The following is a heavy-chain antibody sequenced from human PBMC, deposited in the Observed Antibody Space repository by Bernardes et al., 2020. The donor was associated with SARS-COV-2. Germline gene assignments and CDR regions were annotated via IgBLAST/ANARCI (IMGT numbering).Heavy chain of an antibody. J-gene: IGHJ4*02. CDR3: AIGFNMRGPPLDY. CDR2: IYPGDSYT. Sequence: GESLKISCKGSGYSFTSYWIGWVRQIPGKGLEWMGIIYPGDSYTRYSPSFQGQVTISAEKSISTAYLQWSSLKAADTAMYYCAIGFNMRGPPLDYWGQGTLVTVSS. CDR1: GYSFTSYW. V-gene: IGHV5-51*01. D-gene: IGHD2-2*01.